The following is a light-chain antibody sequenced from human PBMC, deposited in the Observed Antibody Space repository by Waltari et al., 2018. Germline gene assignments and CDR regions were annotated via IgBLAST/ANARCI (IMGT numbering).Light chain of an antibody. CDR1: SSDIGGYYY. J-gene: IGLJ2*01. CDR2: EVN. V-gene: IGLV2-14*01. CDR3: SSFSGSSNPVV. Sequence: QSALTQPASVSGSPGQSITISCTGTSSDIGGYYYVSWYQQHPGKAPSLLIYEVNNRPQWVSTRFSASKSGTTASLTISGLQTADEADYYCSSFSGSSNPVVFGRGTKLTVL.